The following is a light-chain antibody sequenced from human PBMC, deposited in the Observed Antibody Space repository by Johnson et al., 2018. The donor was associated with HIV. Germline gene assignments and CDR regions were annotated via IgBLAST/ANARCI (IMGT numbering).Light chain of an antibody. CDR3: GTWDSRLNAYV. CDR1: SSNIGNNY. Sequence: QSVLTQSPSVSAAPGQKVTISCSGSSSNIGNNYVSWYQQLPGTAPKLLIYDNNKRFFEIPDRFSGSKSGTSATLGITGLQTGDEADYYCGTWDSRLNAYVFGAGTKVTVL. V-gene: IGLV1-51*01. J-gene: IGLJ1*01. CDR2: DNN.